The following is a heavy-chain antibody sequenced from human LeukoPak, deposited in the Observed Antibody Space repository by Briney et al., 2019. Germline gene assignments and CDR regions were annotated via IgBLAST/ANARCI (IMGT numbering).Heavy chain of an antibody. D-gene: IGHD3-10*01. CDR1: GYTFTGYY. CDR3: AREGGHYYGSGSYPPDY. Sequence: AAVKVSCKASGYTFTGYYMHWVRQAPGQGREWMGWINANSGGTNYEQKFQGRVTMNRDMSISRDYMELSRLRSDDTAVYYCAREGGHYYGSGSYPPDYWGQGTLVTVSS. V-gene: IGHV1-2*02. J-gene: IGHJ4*02. CDR2: INANSGGT.